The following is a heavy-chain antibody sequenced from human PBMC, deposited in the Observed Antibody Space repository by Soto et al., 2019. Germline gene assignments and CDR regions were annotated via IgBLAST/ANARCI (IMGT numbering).Heavy chain of an antibody. CDR2: INHSGST. D-gene: IGHD2-8*02. V-gene: IGHV4-34*01. J-gene: IGHJ4*02. CDR3: AREKITGLFDY. Sequence: SETLSLTCAVYGGSFSGYYWTWIRQPPGTGLEWIGEINHSGSTNYNPSLKSRVTISVDTSKNQFSLKLTSVTAADTAVYYCAREKITGLFDYWGQGPRVTVS. CDR1: GGSFSGYY.